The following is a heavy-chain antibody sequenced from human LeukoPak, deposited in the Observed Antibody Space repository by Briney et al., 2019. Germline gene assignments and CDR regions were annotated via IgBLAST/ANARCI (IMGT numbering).Heavy chain of an antibody. V-gene: IGHV3-30*03. J-gene: IGHJ4*02. CDR2: ISYDGSNE. D-gene: IGHD6-13*01. CDR1: GFIFSSYG. Sequence: PGGSLRLSCAASGFIFSSYGKHWVRQAPGKGLEWVAVISYDGSNEYYADSVKGRFTISRDNSKNTLYMEVNSLRAEDTAVYSCARGPSKGYSSSWYLGHWGQGTLVTVSS. CDR3: ARGPSKGYSSSWYLGH.